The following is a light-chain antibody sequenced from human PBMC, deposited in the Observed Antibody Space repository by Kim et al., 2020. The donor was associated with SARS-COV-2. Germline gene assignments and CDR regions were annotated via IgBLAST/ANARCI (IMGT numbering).Light chain of an antibody. J-gene: IGLJ2*01. CDR2: ENN. CDR3: QSYDSTTVV. Sequence: NFMLTQPHSVSESPGRTVTISCTRSSGSIATSYVQWYQQRPASAPTTAIYENNQRPSGVPDRFSGSIDSSSKSASLTISGLKTEDEADYYCQSYDSTTVVFGGGTKLTVL. CDR1: SGSIATSY. V-gene: IGLV6-57*03.